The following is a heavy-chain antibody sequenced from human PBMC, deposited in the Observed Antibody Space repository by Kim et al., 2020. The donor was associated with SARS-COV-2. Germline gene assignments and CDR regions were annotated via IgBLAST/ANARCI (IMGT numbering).Heavy chain of an antibody. D-gene: IGHD2-15*01. CDR3: AKWTTDCSGGSCYSGDY. J-gene: IGHJ4*02. Sequence: VKGRFTISRDNSKNTLYLQMNSLRAEDTAVYYCAKWTTDCSGGSCYSGDYWGQGTLVTVSS. V-gene: IGHV3-30*02.